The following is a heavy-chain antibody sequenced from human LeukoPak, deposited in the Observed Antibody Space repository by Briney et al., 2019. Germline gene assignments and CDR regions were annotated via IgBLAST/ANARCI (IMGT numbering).Heavy chain of an antibody. CDR3: ARGQVPAARGYNWFDP. J-gene: IGHJ5*02. V-gene: IGHV4-34*01. CDR2: INARGDT. CDR1: GWSFNDYY. D-gene: IGHD2-2*01. Sequence: PSETLSLTCAVYGWSFNDYYWNWIRQPPGKGLEWIGEINARGDTNYNPSLKSRVTISVDTSKSQFSLRLTSIIAADTAFYHCARGQVPAARGYNWFDPWGQGTLVTVSS.